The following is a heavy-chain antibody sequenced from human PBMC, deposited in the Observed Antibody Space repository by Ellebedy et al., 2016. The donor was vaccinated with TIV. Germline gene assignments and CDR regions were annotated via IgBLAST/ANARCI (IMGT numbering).Heavy chain of an antibody. Sequence: GESLKISCATSGFAFDDYAMHWVRQAPGKGLEWVSLISGDGDSTYYADSVKGRFTISRDNAKNSLYLQMNSLRAEDTAVYYCARDHLGTAIPYDYWGQGTLVTVSS. J-gene: IGHJ4*02. CDR3: ARDHLGTAIPYDY. V-gene: IGHV3-43*02. CDR2: ISGDGDST. D-gene: IGHD2-21*02. CDR1: GFAFDDYA.